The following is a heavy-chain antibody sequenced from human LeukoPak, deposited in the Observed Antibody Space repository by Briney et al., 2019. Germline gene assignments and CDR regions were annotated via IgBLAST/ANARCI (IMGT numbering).Heavy chain of an antibody. J-gene: IGHJ4*02. V-gene: IGHV3-21*01. Sequence: GGSLRLSCAASGFTFSSYAMNWVRQAPGKGLEWVSSISSSSSYIYYADSVKGRFTISRDNAKNSLYLQMNSLRAEDTAVYYCARAPITGTTGYWGQGTLVTVSS. CDR3: ARAPITGTTGY. CDR1: GFTFSSYA. CDR2: ISSSSSYI. D-gene: IGHD1-14*01.